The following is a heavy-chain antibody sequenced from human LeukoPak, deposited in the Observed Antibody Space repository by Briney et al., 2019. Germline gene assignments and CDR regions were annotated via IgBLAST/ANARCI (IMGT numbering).Heavy chain of an antibody. CDR1: GYTFTGYY. J-gene: IGHJ6*03. Sequence: ASVKVSCKASGYTFTGYYMHWVRQAPGQGLEWMGWSNPNSGGTNYAQKFQGRVTMTRDASISTAYTELSRLRSDDPAVYYCARDARLGYCSSTSCYDYYYYMDVWGKGTTVTISS. V-gene: IGHV1-2*02. CDR3: ARDARLGYCSSTSCYDYYYYMDV. D-gene: IGHD2-2*01. CDR2: SNPNSGGT.